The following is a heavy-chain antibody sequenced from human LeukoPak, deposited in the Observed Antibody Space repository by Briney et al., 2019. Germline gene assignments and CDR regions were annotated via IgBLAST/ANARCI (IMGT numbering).Heavy chain of an antibody. D-gene: IGHD1-26*01. CDR2: IWYDGSKT. Sequence: GGSLRLSCAASGFTFSSYAIHWVRQPPGKGLEWVAIIWYDGSKTYYAESVKGRFTISRDNSNNMAYLQMSSLRVEDTAVYFCAKEVGPDLGAWGQGTLVTVSS. CDR1: GFTFSSYA. CDR3: AKEVGPDLGA. V-gene: IGHV3-33*06. J-gene: IGHJ4*02.